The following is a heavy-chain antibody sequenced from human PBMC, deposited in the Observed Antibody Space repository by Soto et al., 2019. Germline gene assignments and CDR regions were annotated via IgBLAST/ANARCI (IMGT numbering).Heavy chain of an antibody. CDR1: GYTFPSYY. V-gene: IGHV1-46*03. D-gene: IGHD6-13*01. CDR2: INPSGGST. J-gene: IGHJ6*03. CDR3: ARDSIAAAGYYDYYYYMDV. Sequence: QVQLVQSGAEVKKPGASVKVSCKASGYTFPSYYMHWVRQAPGQGLELLGIINPSGGSTSYAQKFQGRVTMTRDTSTSTVYMELSSLRSEDTAVYYCARDSIAAAGYYDYYYYMDVWGKGTTVTVSS.